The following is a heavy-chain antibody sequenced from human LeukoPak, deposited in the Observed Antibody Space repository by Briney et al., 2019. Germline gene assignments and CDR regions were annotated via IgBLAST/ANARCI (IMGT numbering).Heavy chain of an antibody. CDR1: GGSFSGYY. CDR2: INHSGST. D-gene: IGHD6-13*01. Sequence: SETLSFTCAVYGGSFSGYYWSWIRQPPGKGLEWIGEINHSGSTNYNPSLKSRVTISADTSKNQFSLKLSSVTAADTAVYYCARGPAAGTFDYWGQGTLVTVSS. J-gene: IGHJ4*02. CDR3: ARGPAAGTFDY. V-gene: IGHV4-34*01.